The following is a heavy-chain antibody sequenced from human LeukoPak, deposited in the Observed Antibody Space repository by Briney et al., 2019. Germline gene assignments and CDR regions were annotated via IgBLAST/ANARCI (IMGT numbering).Heavy chain of an antibody. CDR2: IYTSGST. Sequence: SETLSLTCTVSGGSISSYYWSWIRQPAGKGLEWIGRIYTSGSTNYNPSLKSRVTMSVDTSKNQFSLKLSSVTAADTAVYYCARAPKYCGGGSCYSSYFDYWGQGTLVTVSS. D-gene: IGHD2-15*01. V-gene: IGHV4-4*07. J-gene: IGHJ4*02. CDR3: ARAPKYCGGGSCYSSYFDY. CDR1: GGSISSYY.